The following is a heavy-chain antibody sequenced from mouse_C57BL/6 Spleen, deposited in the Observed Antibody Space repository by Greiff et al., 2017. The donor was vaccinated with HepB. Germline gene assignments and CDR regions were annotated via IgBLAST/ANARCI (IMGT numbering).Heavy chain of an antibody. CDR2: IRNKANGYTT. CDR1: GFTFTDYY. J-gene: IGHJ2*01. Sequence: EVKLQESGGGLVQPGGSLSLSCAASGFTFTDYYMSWVRQPPGKALEWLGFIRNKANGYTTEYSASVKGRFTISRDNSQSILYLQMNALRAEDSATYYCARDYAIPFDYWGQGTTLTVSS. V-gene: IGHV7-3*01. CDR3: ARDYAIPFDY. D-gene: IGHD1-1*02.